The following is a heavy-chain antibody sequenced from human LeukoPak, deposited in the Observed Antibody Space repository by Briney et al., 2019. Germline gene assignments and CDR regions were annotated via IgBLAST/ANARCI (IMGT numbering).Heavy chain of an antibody. J-gene: IGHJ4*02. CDR2: IYYSGST. CDR1: GGSISSYY. Sequence: SETLSLTCTVSGGSISSYYWSWIRQPPGKGLEWIGYIYYSGSTTYNPSLRSRVTISGDTSKKQFSLKLSSVTAADTAVYYCVTYYYGSSAPKRNYWGQGILVTVSS. V-gene: IGHV4-59*12. D-gene: IGHD3-22*01. CDR3: VTYYYGSSAPKRNY.